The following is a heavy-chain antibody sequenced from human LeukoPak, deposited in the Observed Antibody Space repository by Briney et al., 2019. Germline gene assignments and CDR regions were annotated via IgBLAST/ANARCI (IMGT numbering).Heavy chain of an antibody. V-gene: IGHV3-23*01. Sequence: GGSLRLSCAVSRFPFSNYGMSWVRQAPGKGLEWVSAISGSGGSTYYADSVKGRFTISRDNSKNTLYLQMNSLRAEDTALYYCAKSSYYDTSGSYREYYFDYWGQGALVTVSS. D-gene: IGHD3-22*01. CDR2: ISGSGGST. CDR3: AKSSYYDTSGSYREYYFDY. CDR1: RFPFSNYG. J-gene: IGHJ4*02.